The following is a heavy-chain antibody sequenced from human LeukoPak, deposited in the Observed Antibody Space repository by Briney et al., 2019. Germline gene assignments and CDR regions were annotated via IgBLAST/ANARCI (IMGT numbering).Heavy chain of an antibody. J-gene: IGHJ4*02. V-gene: IGHV3-30*02. D-gene: IGHD5-12*01. Sequence: GGSLRLSCVASGFTFSSYGMHCVRQAPGKGLKWVAFIRYDGSNKDYADSVKGRFTISRDNSKNTLYLQMYSLRAEDTAVYFCVGGEWLRSGLGYWGQGTLVTVSS. CDR1: GFTFSSYG. CDR3: VGGEWLRSGLGY. CDR2: IRYDGSNK.